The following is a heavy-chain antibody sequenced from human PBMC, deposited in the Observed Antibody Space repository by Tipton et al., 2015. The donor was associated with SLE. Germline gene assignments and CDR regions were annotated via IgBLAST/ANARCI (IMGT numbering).Heavy chain of an antibody. V-gene: IGHV4-61*01. CDR2: IYYSGST. D-gene: IGHD2-15*01. Sequence: TLSLTCTVSGGSASSGSYYWSWIRQPPGKGLEWIGYIYYSGSTNYNPSLKSRVTISVDTSKNRFSLKLSSVTAADTAVYYCARGGIVVVVAATQYFQRWGRGPLVTVSS. CDR1: GGSASSGSYY. J-gene: IGHJ1*01. CDR3: ARGGIVVVVAATQYFQR.